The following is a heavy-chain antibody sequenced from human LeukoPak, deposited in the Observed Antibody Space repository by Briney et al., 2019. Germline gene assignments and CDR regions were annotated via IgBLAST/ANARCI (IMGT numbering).Heavy chain of an antibody. V-gene: IGHV1-24*01. D-gene: IGHD1-7*01. CDR2: FDPEDGET. CDR1: GYTLTELS. CDR3: ATTGRNWNYDYDWFDP. J-gene: IGHJ5*02. Sequence: ASVKVSCKVSGYTLTELSMHWVRQAPGKGLEWMGSFDPEDGETIYAQKFQGRVTMTEDTSTGTAYMELSSLRSEDTAVYYCATTGRNWNYDYDWFDPWGQGTLVTVSS.